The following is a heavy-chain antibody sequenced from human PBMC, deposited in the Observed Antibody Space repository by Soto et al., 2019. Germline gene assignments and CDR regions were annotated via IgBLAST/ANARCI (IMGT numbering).Heavy chain of an antibody. Sequence: VGSLRLSCVASGFNFKKFAMSWVRQAPGEGLEWVSGISCCGGSTSYADSVKGRFSIARDDSTNTLSLQMNNLRVEDTAQYYCAKADGEQWLLPHLDKWGQGTLVTVSS. CDR3: AKADGEQWLLPHLDK. J-gene: IGHJ4*02. V-gene: IGHV3-23*01. CDR2: ISCCGGST. D-gene: IGHD6-19*01. CDR1: GFNFKKFA.